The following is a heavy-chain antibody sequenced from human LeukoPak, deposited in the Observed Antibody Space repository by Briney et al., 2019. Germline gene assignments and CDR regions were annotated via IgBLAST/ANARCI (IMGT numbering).Heavy chain of an antibody. Sequence: SETLSLTCTVSDGSVSSGSYYWSWIRQPPGKGLEWIGYIYYSGSTNYNPSLKSRVTISVVTSKNQFSLKLGSVTAADTAVYYCARESLVTAIPDAFDIWGQGTVVTVSS. CDR2: IYYSGST. V-gene: IGHV4-61*01. D-gene: IGHD2-21*02. CDR1: DGSVSSGSYY. CDR3: ARESLVTAIPDAFDI. J-gene: IGHJ3*02.